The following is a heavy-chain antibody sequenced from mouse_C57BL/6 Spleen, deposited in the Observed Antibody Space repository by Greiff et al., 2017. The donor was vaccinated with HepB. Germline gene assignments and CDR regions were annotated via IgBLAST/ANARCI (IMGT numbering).Heavy chain of an antibody. CDR3: ARSEVSNSPMDY. J-gene: IGHJ4*01. CDR2: INPYNGDT. D-gene: IGHD2-5*01. CDR1: GYSFTGYF. V-gene: IGHV1-20*01. Sequence: EVQLQQSGPELVMPGDSVKISCKTSGYSFTGYFMNWVMQSHGKSLEWIGRINPYNGDTFYNQKFKGKATLTVDKSSSTAYMELRSLTSEDSAVYYCARSEVSNSPMDYWGEGSSFTISS.